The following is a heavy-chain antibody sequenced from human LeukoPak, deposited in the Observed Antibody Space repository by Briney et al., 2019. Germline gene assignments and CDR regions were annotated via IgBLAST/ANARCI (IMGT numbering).Heavy chain of an antibody. CDR3: ARLGGGGTNYYFDY. J-gene: IGHJ4*02. D-gene: IGHD2-15*01. Sequence: PSETLSLTCAVSGYSINSGYYWGWIRPPPGKGLEWIGSFYHSGSTHYNPSLKSRVTISVDTSRNQFSLKLTSVTAADTAVYYCARLGGGGTNYYFDYWGQGTLVTVSS. CDR1: GYSINSGYY. V-gene: IGHV4-38-2*01. CDR2: FYHSGST.